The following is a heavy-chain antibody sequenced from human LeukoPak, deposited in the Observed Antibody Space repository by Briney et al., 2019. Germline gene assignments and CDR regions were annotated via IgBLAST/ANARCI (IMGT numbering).Heavy chain of an antibody. J-gene: IGHJ4*02. CDR3: AKAHTSYIDY. Sequence: PGGSLRLSCAASGFTFSSYGMHWVRQAPGKGLEWVAVISYDGSNKYYADSVKGRFTISRDNSKNTLYLQMNSLRAEDTAVYYCAKAHTSYIDYWGQGTLVTVSS. CDR1: GFTFSSYG. V-gene: IGHV3-30*18. D-gene: IGHD3-10*01. CDR2: ISYDGSNK.